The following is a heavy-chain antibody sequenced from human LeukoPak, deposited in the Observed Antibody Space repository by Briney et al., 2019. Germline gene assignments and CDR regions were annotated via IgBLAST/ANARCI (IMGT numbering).Heavy chain of an antibody. V-gene: IGHV3-21*01. Sequence: GGSLRLSCAASGFTFSSYSMNWVRQAPGKGLEWVSSISSSSSYIYYADSVKGRFTISRDNAKNSLYLQMSSLRAEDTAVYYCARDRWEPTSYFDYWGQGTLVTVSS. D-gene: IGHD1-26*01. CDR3: ARDRWEPTSYFDY. CDR1: GFTFSSYS. J-gene: IGHJ4*02. CDR2: ISSSSSYI.